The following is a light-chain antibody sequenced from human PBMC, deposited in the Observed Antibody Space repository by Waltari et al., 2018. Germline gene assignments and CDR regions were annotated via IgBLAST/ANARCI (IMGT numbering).Light chain of an antibody. V-gene: IGLV5-39*01. J-gene: IGLJ2*01. CDR3: AIWYSSAWV. CDR2: FKSDSDK. Sequence: QTVLTQQTSLSASTGESARFPCTLHSGLNGGNLRIYWYQQKPGSLPRYLLRFKSDSDKQQCSGVPSRFSGSKDPSTNAGLLLISGLQSEDEADYYCAIWYSSAWVFGGGTKLTVL. CDR1: SGLNGGNLR.